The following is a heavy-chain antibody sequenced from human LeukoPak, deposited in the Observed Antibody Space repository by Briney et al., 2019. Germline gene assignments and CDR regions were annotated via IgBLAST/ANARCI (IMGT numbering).Heavy chain of an antibody. J-gene: IGHJ4*02. CDR3: AKDPLDFWSTGFDY. Sequence: GGSLRLSCAASGSTFSSYAMSWVRQAPGKGLEWVSAISGSGGSTYYAASVKGRFTISRDNSKNTLYLQMNSLRAEDTAVYYCAKDPLDFWSTGFDYWGQGTLVTVSP. D-gene: IGHD3-3*01. V-gene: IGHV3-23*01. CDR2: ISGSGGST. CDR1: GSTFSSYA.